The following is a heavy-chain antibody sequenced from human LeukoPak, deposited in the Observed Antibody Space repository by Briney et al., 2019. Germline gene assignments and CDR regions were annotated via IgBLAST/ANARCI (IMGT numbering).Heavy chain of an antibody. V-gene: IGHV1-2*06. Sequence: GASVTVSCKASGYTFTGYYMHWVRQAPGQGLEWMGRINPNSGGTNYAQKFQGRVTMTRDTSISTAYMELSRLRSDDTAVYYCARVPETLYYGSGSYYYDWGQGTLVTVSS. J-gene: IGHJ4*02. D-gene: IGHD3-10*01. CDR2: INPNSGGT. CDR3: ARVPETLYYGSGSYYYD. CDR1: GYTFTGYY.